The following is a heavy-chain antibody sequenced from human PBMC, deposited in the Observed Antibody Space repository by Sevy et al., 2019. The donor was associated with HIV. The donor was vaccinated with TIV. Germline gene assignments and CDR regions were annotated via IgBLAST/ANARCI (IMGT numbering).Heavy chain of an antibody. CDR1: GDSVSSNSAA. D-gene: IGHD5-12*01. V-gene: IGHV6-1*01. J-gene: IGHJ6*02. CDR2: TYYRSKWYN. Sequence: SQTLSLTCAISGDSVSSNSAAWNWIRQSPSRGLEWLGRTYYRSKWYNDYAVSVKSRITINPGTSKNQFSLQLNSVTPEDTAVYYCARDTGYSGYDRNFYYYYYGMDVWGQGTTVTVSS. CDR3: ARDTGYSGYDRNFYYYYYGMDV.